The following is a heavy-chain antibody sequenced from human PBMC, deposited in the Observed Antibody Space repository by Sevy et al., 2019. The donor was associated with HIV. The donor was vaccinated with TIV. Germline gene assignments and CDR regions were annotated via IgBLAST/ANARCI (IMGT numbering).Heavy chain of an antibody. J-gene: IGHJ4*02. CDR1: GFTFGDYC. D-gene: IGHD6-13*01. CDR3: TRWKAAQSIFDY. Sequence: GGSLRLSCTASGFTFGDYCMSWVRLAPGKGLEWVAFVKGDVYGGTVDHAASVRGRFVISRDDSKTIAYLQMNDLKTEDTGVYSCTRWKAAQSIFDYWGQGALVTVSS. V-gene: IGHV3-49*04. CDR2: VKGDVYGGTV.